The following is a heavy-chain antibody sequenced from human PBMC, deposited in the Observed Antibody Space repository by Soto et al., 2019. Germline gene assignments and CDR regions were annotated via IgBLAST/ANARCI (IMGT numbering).Heavy chain of an antibody. CDR2: ISSSSSTI. V-gene: IGHV3-48*02. Sequence: EVQLVESGGGLVQPGGSLRLSCAASGFTFSSYSMNWVRQAPGKGLEWVSYISSSSSTIYYADSVKGRFTISRDNAKNSXNLQMNSLRDEDTAVYYCARGDNDSSGYYSLNWFDPWGQGTLVTVSS. CDR3: ARGDNDSSGYYSLNWFDP. J-gene: IGHJ5*02. CDR1: GFTFSSYS. D-gene: IGHD3-22*01.